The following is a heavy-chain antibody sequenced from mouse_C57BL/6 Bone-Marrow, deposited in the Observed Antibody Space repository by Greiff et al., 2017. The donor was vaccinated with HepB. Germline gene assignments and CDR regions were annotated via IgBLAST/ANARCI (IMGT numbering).Heavy chain of an antibody. CDR3: ARELLGFAY. CDR2: IDPSDSYT. Sequence: VKLMESGAELVMPGASVKLSCKASGYTFTSYWMHWVKQRPGQGLGWIGEIDPSDSYTNYNQKFKGKSTLTVDKSSSTAYMQLSSLTSEDSAVYYCARELLGFAYWGQGTLVTVSA. V-gene: IGHV1-69*01. J-gene: IGHJ3*01. CDR1: GYTFTSYW. D-gene: IGHD2-12*01.